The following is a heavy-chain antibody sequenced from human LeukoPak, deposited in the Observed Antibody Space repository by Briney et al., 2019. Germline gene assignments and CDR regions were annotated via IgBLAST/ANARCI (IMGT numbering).Heavy chain of an antibody. CDR2: IKCDGSNT. D-gene: IGHD4-23*01. Sequence: GGALRLSCAASGFTFSSYWMHWVRQAPGKGLVWVSRIKCDGSNTKFAGSVKGRFTNSRDNAKNTLYLQINSLRAEDTAVYYCTRVGDYGGNWAWYFDLWGRGTLVTVS. J-gene: IGHJ2*01. CDR3: TRVGDYGGNWAWYFDL. CDR1: GFTFSSYW. V-gene: IGHV3-74*01.